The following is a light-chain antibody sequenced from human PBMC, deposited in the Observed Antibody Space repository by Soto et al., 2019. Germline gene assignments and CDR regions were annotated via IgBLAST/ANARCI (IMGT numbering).Light chain of an antibody. CDR1: QSVRSN. V-gene: IGKV3-15*01. J-gene: IGKJ1*01. CDR3: QQYNNWPLWT. CDR2: GAS. Sequence: ETVMTQSPATLSVSPGEGATLSCRASQSVRSNLAWYQQKPGQAPRLLIYGASTRATGVPARFSGSGSGTEFTLTISRLQSEDFAVYYCQQYNNWPLWTFGQGTKVDIK.